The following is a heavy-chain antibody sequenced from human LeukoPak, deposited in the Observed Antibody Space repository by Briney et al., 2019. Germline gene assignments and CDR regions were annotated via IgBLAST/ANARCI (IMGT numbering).Heavy chain of an antibody. D-gene: IGHD3-16*01. CDR2: LYYSGAT. CDR3: AKGEEGDHDGGYYFDY. J-gene: IGHJ4*02. V-gene: IGHV4-59*11. Sequence: SETLSLTCTVSGVSISSHYWSWIRQAPGKGLEWIGYLYYSGATNYKPSLRSRLTISVDTPKNQLSLTLASVTAGDTAVYYCAKGEEGDHDGGYYFDYWGQGTPVTVSS. CDR1: GVSISSHY.